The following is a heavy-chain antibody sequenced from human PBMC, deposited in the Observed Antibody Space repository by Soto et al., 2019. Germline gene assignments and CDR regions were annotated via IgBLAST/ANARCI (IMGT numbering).Heavy chain of an antibody. CDR2: ISYDGSNK. CDR1: GFTFSSYG. J-gene: IGHJ4*02. V-gene: IGHV3-30*18. CDR3: AKDGITGHQFDY. D-gene: IGHD1-20*01. Sequence: PGGSLRLSCAASGFTFSSYGMHWVRQAPGKGLEWVAVISYDGSNKYYADSVKGRFTISRDNSKNTLYLQMNSLRAEDTAVYYCAKDGITGHQFDYWGQGTLVTVSS.